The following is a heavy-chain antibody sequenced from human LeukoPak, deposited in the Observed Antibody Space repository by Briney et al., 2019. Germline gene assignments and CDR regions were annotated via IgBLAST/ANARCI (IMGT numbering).Heavy chain of an antibody. V-gene: IGHV4-59*12. J-gene: IGHJ4*02. D-gene: IGHD3-16*01. CDR1: GGSINNYY. CDR2: IYYSGST. CDR3: ARGDWRRGEGYFDY. Sequence: SETLSLTCNVSGGSINNYYWSWIRQPPGKGLEWIGYIYYSGSTNYNPSLKSRVTISVDRSKNQFSLKLSSVTAADTAVYYCARGDWRRGEGYFDYWGQGTLVTVSS.